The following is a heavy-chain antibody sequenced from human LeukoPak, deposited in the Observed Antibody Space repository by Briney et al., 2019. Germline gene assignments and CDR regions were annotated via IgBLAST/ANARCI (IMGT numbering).Heavy chain of an antibody. V-gene: IGHV1-69*13. Sequence: SVKVSRKASGGSFGSYAFTWVRQAPGQGLEWMGGVIPIFGKTNYAQKFQGRVTITADESTSTVFMEVSSLRFEDTAMYYCARVIWGSRHFYHAMDVWGKGTTVTVSS. CDR1: GGSFGSYA. CDR2: VIPIFGKT. D-gene: IGHD3-16*01. CDR3: ARVIWGSRHFYHAMDV. J-gene: IGHJ6*04.